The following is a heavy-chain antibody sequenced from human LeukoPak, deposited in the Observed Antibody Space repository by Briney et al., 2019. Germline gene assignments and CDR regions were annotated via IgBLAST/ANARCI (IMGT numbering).Heavy chain of an antibody. J-gene: IGHJ4*02. D-gene: IGHD5-18*01. CDR3: AKREGYGSIDY. CDR1: GFTFSSYA. CDR2: ISGSGDST. Sequence: GGSLRLSCAASGFTFSSYAMGWVRQAPGKGLEWVSGISGSGDSTYYADSVKGRLTISRDNFKNTLYLPMNSLRAEDTALYYCAKREGYGSIDYWGQGTLVAVSS. V-gene: IGHV3-23*01.